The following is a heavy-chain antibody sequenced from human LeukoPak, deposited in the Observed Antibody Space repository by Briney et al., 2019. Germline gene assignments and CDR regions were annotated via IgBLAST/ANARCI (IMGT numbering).Heavy chain of an antibody. J-gene: IGHJ4*02. CDR3: AKGKVLRFLEWLLGGLNFDY. CDR2: ISGSGGST. Sequence: GGSLRLSCAASGFTFSSYAMSWVRQAPGKGLEWVSAISGSGGSTYYADSVKGRFTISRDNSKNTLYLQMNSLRAEDTTVYYCAKGKVLRFLEWLLGGLNFDYWGQGTLVTVSS. V-gene: IGHV3-23*01. CDR1: GFTFSSYA. D-gene: IGHD3-3*01.